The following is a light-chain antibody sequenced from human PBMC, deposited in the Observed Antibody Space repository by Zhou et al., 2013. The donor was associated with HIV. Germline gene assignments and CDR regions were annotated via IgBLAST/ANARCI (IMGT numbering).Light chain of an antibody. J-gene: IGKJ1*01. Sequence: DVQMTQSPSSLSASVGDRVIITCRASQDIGTDLGWYQLKPGKAPKRLIFAATRLQSGVPSRFSGSASGTDFTLTISRLQSADFATYYCLQHNSYPWTFGQGT. V-gene: IGKV1-17*01. CDR3: LQHNSYPWT. CDR1: QDIGTD. CDR2: AAT.